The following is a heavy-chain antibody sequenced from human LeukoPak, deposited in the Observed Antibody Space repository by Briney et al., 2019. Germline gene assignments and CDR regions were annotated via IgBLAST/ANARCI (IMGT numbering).Heavy chain of an antibody. CDR1: GYTFTSYD. CDR3: ARASSSSLTWFDP. CDR2: MNPNSGNT. D-gene: IGHD6-13*01. J-gene: IGHJ5*02. Sequence: ASVKVSCKASGYTFTSYDINWVRQATGHGLEWMGWMNPNSGNTGYAQKLQGRVTMTTDTSTSTAYMELRSLRSDDTAVYYCARASSSSLTWFDPWGQGTLVTVSS. V-gene: IGHV1-8*02.